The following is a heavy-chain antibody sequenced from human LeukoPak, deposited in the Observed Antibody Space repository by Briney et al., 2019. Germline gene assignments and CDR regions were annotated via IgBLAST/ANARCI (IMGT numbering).Heavy chain of an antibody. CDR1: GFTFSSYG. CDR2: ISYDGSNK. CDR3: AKDTPPRRKSSLPGD. Sequence: GGSLRLSCAASGFTFSSYGMHWVRQAPGKGLEWVAVISYDGSNKYYVDFVKGRFTISRDNSKNTLYLQMNSLRAEDTAVYYCAKDTPPRRKSSLPGDWGQGTLVTVSS. J-gene: IGHJ4*02. V-gene: IGHV3-30*18.